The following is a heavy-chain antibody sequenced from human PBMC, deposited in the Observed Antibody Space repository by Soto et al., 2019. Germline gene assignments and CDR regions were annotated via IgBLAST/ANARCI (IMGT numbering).Heavy chain of an antibody. J-gene: IGHJ5*02. D-gene: IGHD1-7*01. V-gene: IGHV1-18*01. Sequence: ASVKVSCKASGYTFTSYGISWVRQAPGQGLGWVGWISAYNGNTNYAQKLQGRVTMTTDTSTSTAYMELRSLRSDDTAVYYCARGGSWNCVYGMDPWGQGTLVTVSS. CDR3: ARGGSWNCVYGMDP. CDR1: GYTFTSYG. CDR2: ISAYNGNT.